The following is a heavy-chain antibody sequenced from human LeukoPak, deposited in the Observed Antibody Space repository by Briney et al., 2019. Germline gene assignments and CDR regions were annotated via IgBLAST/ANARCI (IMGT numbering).Heavy chain of an antibody. V-gene: IGHV3-30*18. CDR1: GFTFSSYG. Sequence: GRSLRLSCAASGFTFSSYGMHWVRKAPGKGLEWVAVISYDGSNKYYADSVKGRFTISRDNSKNTLYLQMNSLRAEDTAVYYCAKDGGCSGGSCYEFSYFDYWGQGTLVTVSS. CDR3: AKDGGCSGGSCYEFSYFDY. D-gene: IGHD2-15*01. J-gene: IGHJ4*02. CDR2: ISYDGSNK.